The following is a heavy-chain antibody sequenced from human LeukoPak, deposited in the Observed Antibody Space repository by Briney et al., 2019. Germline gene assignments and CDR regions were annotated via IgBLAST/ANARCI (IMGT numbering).Heavy chain of an antibody. V-gene: IGHV3-48*01. Sequence: GGSLRLSCAASGFTFSSHGINWVRQAPGKGLEWVSYISSSSSTIYYADSVKGRFTISRDNAKNSLYLQMNSLRAEDTAVYYCARGAYYYEDWGRGTLVTVSS. CDR2: ISSSSSTI. J-gene: IGHJ4*02. CDR1: GFTFSSHG. D-gene: IGHD3-22*01. CDR3: ARGAYYYED.